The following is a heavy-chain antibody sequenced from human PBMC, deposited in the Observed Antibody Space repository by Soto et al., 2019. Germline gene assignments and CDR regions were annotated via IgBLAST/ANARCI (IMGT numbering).Heavy chain of an antibody. J-gene: IGHJ4*02. D-gene: IGHD5-18*01. CDR3: ARDHPHSYGVYYFDY. CDR2: IYYSGST. V-gene: IGHV4-61*08. CDR1: GGSIRSGGYY. Sequence: SETLSLTCPVSGGSIRSGGYYWNWIRQHPGKGLEWIGYIYYSGSTHYNPSLQSRVTISVDTSKNQVSLKVNSVTAADTAVYYCARDHPHSYGVYYFDYWGQGTPVTVSS.